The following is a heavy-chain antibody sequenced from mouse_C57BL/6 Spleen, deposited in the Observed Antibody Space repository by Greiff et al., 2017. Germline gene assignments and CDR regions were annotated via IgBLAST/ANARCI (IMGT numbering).Heavy chain of an antibody. V-gene: IGHV1-15*01. CDR2: IDPETGGT. D-gene: IGHD1-2*01. Sequence: VQLQQSGAELVRPGASVTLSCKASGYTFTDYEMHWVKQTPVHGLEWIGAIDPETGGTAYNQKFKGKAILTADKSSSTAYMELRSLTSEDSAVXYCTRLTTAQGAMDYWGQGTTLTVSS. J-gene: IGHJ2*01. CDR1: GYTFTDYE. CDR3: TRLTTAQGAMDY.